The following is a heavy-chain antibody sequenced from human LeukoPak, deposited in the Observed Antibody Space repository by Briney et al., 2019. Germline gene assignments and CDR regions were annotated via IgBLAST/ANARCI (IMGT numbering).Heavy chain of an antibody. V-gene: IGHV3-48*04. CDR2: ISGTSGST. CDR3: ARGQYGSGIDY. CDR1: GFTFSSYS. D-gene: IGHD3-10*01. Sequence: GGSLRLSCAASGFTFSSYSMNWVRQAPGKGLEWVSYISGTSGSTYYADSVKGRFTISRDNARNSLYLQMNSLRAEDTAVYYCARGQYGSGIDYWGQGTLVTVSS. J-gene: IGHJ4*02.